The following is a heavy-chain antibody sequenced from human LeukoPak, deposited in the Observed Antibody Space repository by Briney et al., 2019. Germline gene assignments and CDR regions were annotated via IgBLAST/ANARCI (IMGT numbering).Heavy chain of an antibody. CDR3: TKTSQSPVTPGAFDI. V-gene: IGHV1-69*05. Sequence: ASVKVSCKASGGSFRRSAISWVRQTPGQGLEWMGGIIPMFGTPNYAQKFRGRVSMTTEESTSTAYVELSSLTSEDTAVYYCTKTSQSPVTPGAFDIWGQGTMVTVSS. CDR2: IIPMFGTP. D-gene: IGHD4-11*01. J-gene: IGHJ3*02. CDR1: GGSFRRSA.